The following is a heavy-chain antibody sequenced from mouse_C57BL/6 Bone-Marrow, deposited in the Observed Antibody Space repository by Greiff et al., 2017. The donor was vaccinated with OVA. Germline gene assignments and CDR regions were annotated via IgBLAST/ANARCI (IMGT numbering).Heavy chain of an antibody. J-gene: IGHJ1*03. D-gene: IGHD2-5*01. Sequence: VQLQQSGAELVRPGASVKLSCTASGFNITDDYMHWVKQRPEQGLEWIGWIDPENGDTEYASKFQGKATITADTSSNTAYLQLSSLTSEDTAVYYCTTGSNSWYFDVWGTGTTVTVSS. V-gene: IGHV14-4*01. CDR2: IDPENGDT. CDR1: GFNITDDY. CDR3: TTGSNSWYFDV.